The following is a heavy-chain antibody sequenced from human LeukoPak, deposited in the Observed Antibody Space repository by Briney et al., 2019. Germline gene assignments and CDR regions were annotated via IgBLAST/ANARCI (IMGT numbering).Heavy chain of an antibody. V-gene: IGHV4-59*01. CDR1: SGSISSYY. D-gene: IGHD1-26*01. J-gene: IGHJ3*02. CDR2: IHYSGST. Sequence: SETLSLTCTVSSGSISSYYWSWIRQPPGKGLEWIGHIHYSGSTNYNPSLKSRVAISVDTSKNQFSLKLSSVTAADTAVYYCARRVWATTISRDGFDIWGQGTMVTVSS. CDR3: ARRVWATTISRDGFDI.